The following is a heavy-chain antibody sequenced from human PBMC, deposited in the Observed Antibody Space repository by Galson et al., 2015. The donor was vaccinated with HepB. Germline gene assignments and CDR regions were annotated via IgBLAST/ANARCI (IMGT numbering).Heavy chain of an antibody. CDR3: ARDPSTVTTQGYYYYYGMDV. Sequence: SVKVSCKAFGYIFSDYYMHWVRQAPGQGPEWMGWINSNSGGTKYAQRFQGRVTMTSGTSISTAYIELRRLRSDDTAIYYRARDPSTVTTQGYYYYYGMDVWGQGTTVTVSS. V-gene: IGHV1-2*02. CDR2: INSNSGGT. CDR1: GYIFSDYY. D-gene: IGHD4-17*01. J-gene: IGHJ6*02.